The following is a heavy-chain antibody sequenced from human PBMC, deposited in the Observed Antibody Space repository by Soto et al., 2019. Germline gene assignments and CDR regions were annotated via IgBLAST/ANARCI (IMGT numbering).Heavy chain of an antibody. J-gene: IGHJ4*02. CDR1: GFTVSNIY. Sequence: EAQLVESGGGLVQPGGSLRLSCAASGFTVSNIYMSWVRQAPGKGLEWVSVIYGGDTTYYADSVKGRFTITRDDSKYTLYLQINSLRTEYTAIYYWARVSVLRSYSDRSGYYFKYWCQGTLVTVSS. D-gene: IGHD3-22*01. CDR2: IYGGDTT. V-gene: IGHV3-66*01. CDR3: ARVSVLRSYSDRSGYYFKY.